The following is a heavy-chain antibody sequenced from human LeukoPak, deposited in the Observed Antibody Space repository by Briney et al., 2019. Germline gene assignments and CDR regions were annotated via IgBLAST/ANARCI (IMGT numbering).Heavy chain of an antibody. CDR1: GDSISGYY. J-gene: IGHJ4*01. CDR2: MSYSGHT. D-gene: IGHD2-15*01. Sequence: SETLSLTCTVSGDSISGYYWGWIRQPPGKGLEWIVSMSYSGHTYYNPSLKSRVTTSIDTFKNQLSLNLKSVTAADTAVYYCARDRDVDDFDSWGHGTLVTVSS. V-gene: IGHV4-39*07. CDR3: ARDRDVDDFDS.